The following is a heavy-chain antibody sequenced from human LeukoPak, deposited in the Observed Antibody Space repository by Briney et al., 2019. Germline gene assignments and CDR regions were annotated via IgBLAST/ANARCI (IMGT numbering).Heavy chain of an antibody. CDR3: ARAQLQQFFERSYTNYYYYYYMDV. CDR1: GGSISTHY. D-gene: IGHD1-26*01. V-gene: IGHV4-59*11. Sequence: SETLSLTCTVSGGSISTHYWNWIRQPPGKGLEWIGYIYDTGSTNYNPSLKSRVTISVDTSKNQLSLKLSSVTAADTAVYYCARAQLQQFFERSYTNYYYYYYMDVWGRGTTVTVSS. CDR2: IYDTGST. J-gene: IGHJ6*03.